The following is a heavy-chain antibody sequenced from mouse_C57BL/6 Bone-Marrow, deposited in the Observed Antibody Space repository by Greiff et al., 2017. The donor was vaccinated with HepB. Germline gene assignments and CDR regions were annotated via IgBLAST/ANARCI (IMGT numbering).Heavy chain of an antibody. CDR2: IDPEDGDT. CDR1: GFNIKDYY. CDR3: TYIYYGYGGFAY. J-gene: IGHJ3*01. Sequence: VQLKQSGAELVRPGASVKLSCTASGFNIKDYYMHWVKQRPEQGLEWIGRIDPEDGDTEYAPKFQGKATMTADTSSNTAYLQLSSLTSEDTAVYYCTYIYYGYGGFAYWGQGTLVTVSA. V-gene: IGHV14-1*01. D-gene: IGHD2-2*01.